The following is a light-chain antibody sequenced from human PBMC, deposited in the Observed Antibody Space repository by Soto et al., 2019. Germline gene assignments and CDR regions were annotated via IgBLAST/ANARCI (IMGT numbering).Light chain of an antibody. Sequence: EIVLIQSPATLSLSPGERATLSCRASQSVSKSLAWYQQKPGQAPRLLIYTTSNSATGIPARFSGSGSRTDFTLTISSLEPEDFAVYYCQQGNNWPIFTFGPGTKVDIK. CDR1: QSVSKS. CDR3: QQGNNWPIFT. V-gene: IGKV3-11*01. CDR2: TTS. J-gene: IGKJ3*01.